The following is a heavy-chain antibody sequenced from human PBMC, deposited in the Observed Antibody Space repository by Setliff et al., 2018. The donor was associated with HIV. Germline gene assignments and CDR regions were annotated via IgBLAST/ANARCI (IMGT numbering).Heavy chain of an antibody. D-gene: IGHD6-6*01. CDR1: GSSFSSGIYY. CDR2: IHTSGNA. V-gene: IGHV4-61*01. Sequence: PSETLSLTCNVSGSSFSSGIYYWTWIRQQPGKGLEWIGHIHTSGNANYNPSLNSRVTISVDTSKNQFSLKLSSVTAADTAVYYCASFAALRHFDYWGQGTLVTVSS. CDR3: ASFAALRHFDY. J-gene: IGHJ4*02.